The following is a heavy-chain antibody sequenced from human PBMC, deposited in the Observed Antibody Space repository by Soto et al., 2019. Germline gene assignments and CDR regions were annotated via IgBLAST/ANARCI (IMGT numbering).Heavy chain of an antibody. CDR3: AKLVIGYCSGNTCDDY. J-gene: IGHJ4*02. V-gene: IGHV3-30*18. Sequence: VQLLESGGGLIQPGGSLRLSCAASGFTFSYGIHWLRQAPGKGLEWVAYISYDSSNKFYGDSVKGRFTISRDNSKNTQFLQMSSLRAEDTAVYYCAKLVIGYCSGNTCDDYWAQGTLVAVSS. D-gene: IGHD2-15*01. CDR1: GFTFSYG. CDR2: ISYDSSNK.